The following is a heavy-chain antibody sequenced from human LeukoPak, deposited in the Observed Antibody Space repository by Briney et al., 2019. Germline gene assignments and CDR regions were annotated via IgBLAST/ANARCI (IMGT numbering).Heavy chain of an antibody. CDR2: ISYDGTNR. D-gene: IGHD5-24*01. V-gene: IGHV3-30*04. CDR1: GFTFNFYA. J-gene: IGHJ4*02. Sequence: TGGSLRLSCAASGFTFNFYAIYWVRRAPGKGLEWVTVISYDGTNRHYADSVKGRFTISRDNSNNTVYLQVNGLRPEDTALYFCARGDGNYFDYWGQGTLVTVSS. CDR3: ARGDGNYFDY.